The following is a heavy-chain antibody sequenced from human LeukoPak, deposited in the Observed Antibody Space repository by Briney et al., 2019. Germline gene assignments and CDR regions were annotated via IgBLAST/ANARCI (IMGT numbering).Heavy chain of an antibody. CDR3: AKDSIVVVVAATAEVN. J-gene: IGHJ4*02. Sequence: GGSLRLSCAASGFTFSSYAMSWVRQAPGKGLEWVSAISGSGGSTYYADSVKGRFTISRDNSKNTLYLQMNSLRAEDTAVYYCAKDSIVVVVAATAEVNWGQGTLVTVSS. V-gene: IGHV3-23*01. D-gene: IGHD2-15*01. CDR1: GFTFSSYA. CDR2: ISGSGGST.